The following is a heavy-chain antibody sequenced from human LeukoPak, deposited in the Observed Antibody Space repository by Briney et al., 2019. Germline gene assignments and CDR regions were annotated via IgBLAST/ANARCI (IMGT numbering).Heavy chain of an antibody. CDR1: GFTFSSYA. CDR2: SSGSGGST. CDR3: ARGEGHYYDSSGYSY. J-gene: IGHJ4*02. V-gene: IGHV3-23*01. D-gene: IGHD3-22*01. Sequence: GGSLRLSCAASGFTFSSYAMSWVRQAPGKGLEWVSASSGSGGSTYYADSVKGRFTISRDNSKNTLYLQMNSLRAEDTAVYYCARGEGHYYDSSGYSYWGQGTLVTVSS.